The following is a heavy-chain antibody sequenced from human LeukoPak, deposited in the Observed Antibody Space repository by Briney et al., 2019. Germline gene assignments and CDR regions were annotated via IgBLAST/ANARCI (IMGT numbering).Heavy chain of an antibody. J-gene: IGHJ6*03. CDR3: AREPGYSGYASSYHYMDV. V-gene: IGHV4-38-2*02. CDR1: GYSISSGYY. D-gene: IGHD5-12*01. Sequence: PSETLSLTCTVSGYSISSGYYWGWIRQPPGKGLEWIGSIYHSGSTYYNPSLKSRVTISVDTSKNQFSLKLSSVTAADTAVYYCAREPGYSGYASSYHYMDVWGKGTTVTVSS. CDR2: IYHSGST.